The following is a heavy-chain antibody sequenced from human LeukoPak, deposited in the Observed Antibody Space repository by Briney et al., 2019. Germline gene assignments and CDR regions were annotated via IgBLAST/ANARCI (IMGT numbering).Heavy chain of an antibody. CDR1: GFTFSSYA. J-gene: IGHJ4*02. CDR3: ARDRQQGIPYQPMEY. V-gene: IGHV3-48*02. Sequence: PGGSLRLSCAASGFTFSSYAMNWVRQAPGKRLESMSYISSSSSTVYYEDSVKGRFTISRDNARNSLYLQTNSLRDEDTAVYYCARDRQQGIPYQPMEYWGQGTLVTVSS. CDR2: ISSSSSTV. D-gene: IGHD7-27*01.